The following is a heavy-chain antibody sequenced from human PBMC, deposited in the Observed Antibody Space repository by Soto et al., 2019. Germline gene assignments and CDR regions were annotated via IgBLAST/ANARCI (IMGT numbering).Heavy chain of an antibody. V-gene: IGHV5-51*01. CDR2: IYPGDSDT. CDR3: ARHSGIVTDGTE. Sequence: PGESLKISCKVSGYSFSTNWIGGVRQMPGKGLEWMGIIYPGDSDTRYSPSFEGQVAISADKSINTAYLQWSSLKASDTAMYYCARHSGIVTDGTEWGQGTLVTVSS. D-gene: IGHD6-13*01. J-gene: IGHJ1*01. CDR1: GYSFSTNW.